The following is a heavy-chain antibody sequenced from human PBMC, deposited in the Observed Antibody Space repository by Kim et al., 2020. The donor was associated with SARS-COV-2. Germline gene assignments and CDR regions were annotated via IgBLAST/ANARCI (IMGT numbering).Heavy chain of an antibody. J-gene: IGHJ5*02. CDR3: ARTEFEAEVRWFDP. D-gene: IGHD3-10*01. CDR2: TYYRSRWYD. Sequence: SQTISLTCAISGDSVSRKTAAWNWIRQSPSRGLEWLGRTYYRSRWYDDYAESVKSRITINADTSKNQFSLQLNSVTPEDTAVYYCARTEFEAEVRWFDPWGQGTLVTVSS. CDR1: GDSVSRKTAA. V-gene: IGHV6-1*01.